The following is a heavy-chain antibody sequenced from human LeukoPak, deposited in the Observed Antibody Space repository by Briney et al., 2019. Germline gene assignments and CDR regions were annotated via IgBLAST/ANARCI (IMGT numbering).Heavy chain of an antibody. CDR1: GGSISSYY. V-gene: IGHV4-59*01. J-gene: IGHJ5*02. Sequence: PSETLSLTCTVSGGSISSYYWSWIRQPPGKGLEWIGYIYYSGSTNYNPSLKSRVTISVDTSKNQFSLKLSSVTAADTAVYYCARALPPIWYGSGTVWFDPWGQGTLVTVSS. CDR3: ARALPPIWYGSGTVWFDP. CDR2: IYYSGST. D-gene: IGHD3-10*01.